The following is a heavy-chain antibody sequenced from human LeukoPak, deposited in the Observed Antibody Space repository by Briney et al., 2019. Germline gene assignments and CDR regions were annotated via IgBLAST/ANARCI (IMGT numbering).Heavy chain of an antibody. D-gene: IGHD3-22*01. Sequence: SVKVSCKASGGTFSSYTISWVRQAPGQGLEWMGRIIPILGIANYAQKFQGRVTITADKSTSTAYMELSSPRSEDTAVDYCARHRDYYDSSGSIGGGDYWGQGTLVTVSS. CDR3: ARHRDYYDSSGSIGGGDY. CDR2: IIPILGIA. J-gene: IGHJ4*02. CDR1: GGTFSSYT. V-gene: IGHV1-69*02.